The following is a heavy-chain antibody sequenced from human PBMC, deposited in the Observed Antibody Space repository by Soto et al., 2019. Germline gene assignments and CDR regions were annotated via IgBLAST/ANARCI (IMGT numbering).Heavy chain of an antibody. V-gene: IGHV1-2*04. CDR3: ARFMEGVKGKSYFDY. D-gene: IGHD3-3*01. Sequence: VASVKVSCKASGYTFTGYYMHWVRQAPGQGLEWMGWINPNSGGTNYAQKFQGWVTMTRDTSISTAYMELSRLRSDDTAVYYCARFMEGVKGKSYFDYWGQGTLVTVSS. J-gene: IGHJ4*02. CDR1: GYTFTGYY. CDR2: INPNSGGT.